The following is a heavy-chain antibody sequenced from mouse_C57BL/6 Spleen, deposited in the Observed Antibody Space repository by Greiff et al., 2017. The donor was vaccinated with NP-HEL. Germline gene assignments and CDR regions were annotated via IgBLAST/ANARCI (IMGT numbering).Heavy chain of an antibody. Sequence: EVQLVESGPELVKPGASVKIPCKASGYTFTDYNMDWVKQSHGKSLEWIGDINPNNGGTIYNQKFKGKATLTVDKSSSTAYMELRSLTSEDTAVYYCARLDWAWFAYWGQGTLVTVSA. V-gene: IGHV1-18*01. D-gene: IGHD4-1*01. CDR3: ARLDWAWFAY. CDR2: INPNNGGT. CDR1: GYTFTDYN. J-gene: IGHJ3*01.